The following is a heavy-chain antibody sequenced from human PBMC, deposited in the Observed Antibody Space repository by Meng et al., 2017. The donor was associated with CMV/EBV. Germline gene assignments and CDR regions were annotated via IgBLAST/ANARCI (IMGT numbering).Heavy chain of an antibody. Sequence: GESLKISCAASGFIFSNAWMSWVRQAPVKGLGWVGRIKSKTDGGTTDYAAPVKGRFTISRDDSKSTLYLQMNSLKTEDTAVYYCTTVGKYIVVVPAATYYYYGMDVWGQGTTVTVSS. D-gene: IGHD2-2*01. CDR3: TTVGKYIVVVPAATYYYYGMDV. J-gene: IGHJ6*02. V-gene: IGHV3-15*01. CDR2: IKSKTDGGTT. CDR1: GFIFSNAW.